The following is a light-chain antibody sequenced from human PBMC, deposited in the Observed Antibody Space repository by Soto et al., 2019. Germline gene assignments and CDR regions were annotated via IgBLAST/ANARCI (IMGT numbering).Light chain of an antibody. CDR1: SSNIGTNT. CDR3: QSYDSSLSGSVV. V-gene: IGLV1-44*01. CDR2: TNN. Sequence: QSVLTQPPSASGTPGQRVTISCSGSSSNIGTNTVNWYQQLPGTAPKLLIYTNNRRPSGVPDRFSGSKSGTSASLAISGLQSEDEADYYCQSYDSSLSGSVVFGGGTKLTVL. J-gene: IGLJ2*01.